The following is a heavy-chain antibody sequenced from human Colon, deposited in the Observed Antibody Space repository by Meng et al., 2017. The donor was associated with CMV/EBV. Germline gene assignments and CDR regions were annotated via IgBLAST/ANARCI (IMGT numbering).Heavy chain of an antibody. CDR2: IFHSETT. V-gene: IGHV4-4*02. J-gene: IGHJ4*02. Sequence: CAVSGVSISSSNWWSWVRQPPGKGLEWIGEIFHSETTNYNPSLKSRVTISLDKSKNQFSLKLMSVTAADTAVYYCARPGNSSGHGYWGQGTLVTVSS. CDR1: GVSISSSNW. D-gene: IGHD6-19*01. CDR3: ARPGNSSGHGY.